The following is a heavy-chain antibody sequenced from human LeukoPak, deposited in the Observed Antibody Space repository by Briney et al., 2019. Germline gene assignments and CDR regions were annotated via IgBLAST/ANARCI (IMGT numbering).Heavy chain of an antibody. CDR1: GFTFTNYA. V-gene: IGHV3-30-3*01. CDR3: ARSWDDAFDI. Sequence: GGSLRLSCAASGFTFTNYAMHWVRQAPGKGLEWVAIISYDGSNKYYANSVKGRFTISRDNSKNTLYLKVDSLRAEDTAVYYCARSWDDAFDIWGQGTMVTVSS. CDR2: ISYDGSNK. J-gene: IGHJ3*02. D-gene: IGHD6-13*01.